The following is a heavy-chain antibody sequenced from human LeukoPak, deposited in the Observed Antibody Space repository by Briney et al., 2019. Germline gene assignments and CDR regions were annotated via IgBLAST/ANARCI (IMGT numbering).Heavy chain of an antibody. CDR1: GYRFTNYW. CDR3: ARHEIGGTDY. D-gene: IGHD3-16*01. CDR2: IYPGNSDI. Sequence: GESLKISCKGSGYRFTNYWIGWVRQMPGKVLEWMGIIYPGNSDIRYSPSFQGQVTISADKSISTTYLQWSSLKASDTAMYYCARHEIGGTDYWGQGTLVTVSS. V-gene: IGHV5-51*01. J-gene: IGHJ4*02.